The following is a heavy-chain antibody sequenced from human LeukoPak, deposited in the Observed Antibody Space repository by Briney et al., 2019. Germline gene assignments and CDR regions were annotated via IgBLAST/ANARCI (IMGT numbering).Heavy chain of an antibody. CDR1: GGSFSGYS. Sequence: SETLSLTCAVYGGSFSGYSWSWIQQAAGKRLEWIGRIYATGNSNYNPSLKSRVTMSMDTSKNQFSLNFSSVTAADTAIYYCAKGEWLRLSYYMDVWGKGTTVTISS. V-gene: IGHV4-59*10. CDR3: AKGEWLRLSYYMDV. CDR2: IYATGNS. D-gene: IGHD5-12*01. J-gene: IGHJ6*03.